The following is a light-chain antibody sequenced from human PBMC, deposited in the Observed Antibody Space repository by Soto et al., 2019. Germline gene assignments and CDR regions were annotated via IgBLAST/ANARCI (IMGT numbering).Light chain of an antibody. CDR3: ALYMGSGIWV. J-gene: IGLJ3*02. V-gene: IGLV8-61*01. CDR1: SGSVSTTYH. Sequence: QAVVTQEPSFSVAPGRTVTFTCGLSSGSVSTTYHPSWYQQTPGQAPRTLIYNTDIRSSGVPDRFSGSILGNTAALTITGAQADDESHYYCALYMGSGIWVFGGGTKVTV. CDR2: NTD.